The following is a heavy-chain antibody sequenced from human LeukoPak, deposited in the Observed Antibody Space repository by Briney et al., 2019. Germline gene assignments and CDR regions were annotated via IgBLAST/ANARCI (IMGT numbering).Heavy chain of an antibody. D-gene: IGHD2-2*02. Sequence: GGSLRLSCAASGFTFSSYWMHWVRQAPGKGLVWVSRINSDGSSTSYADSVKGRFTISRDNAKNTLYLQMNSLRAEDTAVYYCASTRGYCSSTSCYNIDDYYYGMDVWGQGTTVTVSS. CDR3: ASTRGYCSSTSCYNIDDYYYGMDV. J-gene: IGHJ6*02. CDR2: INSDGSST. CDR1: GFTFSSYW. V-gene: IGHV3-74*01.